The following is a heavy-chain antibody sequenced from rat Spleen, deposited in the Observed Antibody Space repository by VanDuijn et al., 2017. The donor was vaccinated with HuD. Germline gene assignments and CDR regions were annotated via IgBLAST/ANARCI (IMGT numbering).Heavy chain of an antibody. CDR3: SRGKAYYYSRVIWEYFDY. V-gene: IGHV5-7*01. D-gene: IGHD1-2*01. CDR2: IRYDGSSI. J-gene: IGHJ2*01. Sequence: EVQLVEADGGLVQPGRSRKLSCAASGFTFSDYYMAWVRQAPRKGLEWFAIIRYDGSSIYYRDSVKGRLTSYRDNAKSTLYLQMDSLRSENTATYYCSRGKAYYYSRVIWEYFDYWGQGVMVTVSS. CDR1: GFTFSDYY.